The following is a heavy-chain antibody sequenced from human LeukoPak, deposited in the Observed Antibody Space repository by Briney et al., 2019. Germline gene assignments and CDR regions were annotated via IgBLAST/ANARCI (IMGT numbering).Heavy chain of an antibody. D-gene: IGHD1-26*01. V-gene: IGHV3-64D*09. CDR1: GFTFSRYA. J-gene: IGHJ4*02. CDR3: VKDVGGSYAFDY. CDR2: INDNGGRT. Sequence: GSLRLSCAASGFTFSRYAMHWVRQAPGKGLEYVSGINDNGGRTHYGDSVKGRFSISRDNSKNTLHLQMSTLRAEDTALYYCVKDVGGSYAFDYWGQGILVTVAS.